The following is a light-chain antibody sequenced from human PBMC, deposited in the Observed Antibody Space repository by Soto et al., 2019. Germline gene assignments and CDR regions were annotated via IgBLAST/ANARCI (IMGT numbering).Light chain of an antibody. V-gene: IGKV1-39*01. CDR3: QQTYTPPFT. J-gene: IGKJ2*01. Sequence: DIQMTQSPSSLSASVGDTVAITCRASQTITFYLNWYQQEPGKPPKLLIYGANTLQGGVPSRFTAGGSGTDFTLTINNLQPADFATYYCQQTYTPPFTFGQGTKLQIK. CDR2: GAN. CDR1: QTITFY.